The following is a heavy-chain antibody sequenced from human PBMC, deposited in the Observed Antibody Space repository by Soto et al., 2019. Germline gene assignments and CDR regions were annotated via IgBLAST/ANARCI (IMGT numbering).Heavy chain of an antibody. CDR1: GFTFSSHG. V-gene: IGHV3-33*06. CDR3: AKDYYYDSSGYYTPPDYGMDV. Sequence: GGSLRLSCAASGFTFSSHGIHWVRQAPGKGLEWVAGIWYEGINKYYAESVKGRFTISRDNSKNTVYLQMNSLRVGDTAVYYCAKDYYYDSSGYYTPPDYGMDVWGQGTTVTVSS. J-gene: IGHJ6*02. D-gene: IGHD3-22*01. CDR2: IWYEGINK.